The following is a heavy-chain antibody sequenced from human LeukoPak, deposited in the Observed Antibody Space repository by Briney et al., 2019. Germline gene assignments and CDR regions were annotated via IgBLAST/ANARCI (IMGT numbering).Heavy chain of an antibody. V-gene: IGHV1-2*02. J-gene: IGHJ4*02. D-gene: IGHD3/OR15-3a*01. CDR2: INPKTGGT. CDR1: AFTFTEYY. Sequence: ASVKVSCKTSAFTFTEYYIHWVRQAPGQGLEWMGWINPKTGGTNYTQKFQGRVTLTRDMSINTAYLEVSSVNSDDTAVYYCARDWVAPTVAATGFYTHLDYWGQGTLVIVSS. CDR3: ARDWVAPTVAATGFYTHLDY.